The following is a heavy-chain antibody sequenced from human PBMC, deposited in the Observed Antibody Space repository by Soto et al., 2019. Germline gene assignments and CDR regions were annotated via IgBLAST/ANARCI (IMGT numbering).Heavy chain of an antibody. V-gene: IGHV4-59*01. D-gene: IGHD4-17*01. CDR2: IYYSGRT. CDR3: ARVGGDDFGDSGGFDY. Sequence: SQTLSLTCTLAGGSIRDYFWRWVRQPPGKGLEWIGYIYYSGRTNYNPSLKSRVSISVDTSKNHCSMQLRSVTAADTAVYYCARVGGDDFGDSGGFDYWGQGTLVTVSS. CDR1: GGSIRDYF. J-gene: IGHJ4*02.